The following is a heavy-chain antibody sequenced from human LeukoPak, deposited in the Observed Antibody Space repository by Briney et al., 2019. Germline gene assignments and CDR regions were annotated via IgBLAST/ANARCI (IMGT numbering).Heavy chain of an antibody. CDR2: ISSSSSYI. D-gene: IGHD3-10*01. V-gene: IGHV3-21*01. CDR1: GFTFSSYS. J-gene: IGHJ3*02. CDR3: AREGRSGGGDI. Sequence: GGSLRLSCAASGFTFSSYSMNWVRQAPGKGLEWVSSISSSSSYIYYADSVKGRFTISRDNAKNSLYLQMNSLRAEDTAVYYCAREGRSGGGDIWGQGTMVTVSS.